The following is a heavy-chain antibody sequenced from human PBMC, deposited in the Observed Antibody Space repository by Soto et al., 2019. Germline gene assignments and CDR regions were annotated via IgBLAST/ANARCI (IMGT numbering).Heavy chain of an antibody. V-gene: IGHV4-34*01. D-gene: IGHD2-2*01. CDR3: ARFPGRYLLPQQGDYGTDV. CDR1: GGSFSGYY. Sequence: SETLSLTCAVYGGSFSGYYWSWIRQPPWKGLEWIGEINHSGSTNYNPSLKSRVTISVDTSKNQFSLKLSSVTAADTAVYYCARFPGRYLLPQQGDYGTDVWGQGTAVTVSS. J-gene: IGHJ6*02. CDR2: INHSGST.